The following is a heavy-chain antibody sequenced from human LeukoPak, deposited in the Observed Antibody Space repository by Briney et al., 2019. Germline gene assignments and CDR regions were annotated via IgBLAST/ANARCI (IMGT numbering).Heavy chain of an antibody. V-gene: IGHV3-30*04. Sequence: PGGSLRLSCAASGFTFSSYAMHWVRQAPGKGLEWVAVILYDGSNKYYADSVKGRFTISRDNSKNTLYLQMNSLRAEDTAVYYCARGPIVGYFDYWGQGTLVTVSS. CDR3: ARGPIVGYFDY. CDR1: GFTFSSYA. J-gene: IGHJ4*02. D-gene: IGHD3-16*02. CDR2: ILYDGSNK.